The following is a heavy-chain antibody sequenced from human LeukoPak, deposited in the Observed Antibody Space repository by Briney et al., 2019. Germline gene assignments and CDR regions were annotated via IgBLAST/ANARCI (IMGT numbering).Heavy chain of an antibody. Sequence: GGSLRLSCTASGFTFGDYAMSWVRQAPGKGLEWVGFIRSKAYGGTTEYAASVKCRFTISRDDSKSIAYLQMNSLKTEDTAVYYCTRENYDYVWGSYRYALGFDYWGQGTLVTVSS. CDR1: GFTFGDYA. D-gene: IGHD3-16*02. J-gene: IGHJ4*02. CDR2: IRSKAYGGTT. V-gene: IGHV3-49*04. CDR3: TRENYDYVWGSYRYALGFDY.